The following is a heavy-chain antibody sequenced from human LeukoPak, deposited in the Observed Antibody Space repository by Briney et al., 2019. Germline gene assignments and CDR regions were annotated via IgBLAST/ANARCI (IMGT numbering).Heavy chain of an antibody. CDR3: ARGSILTRMRPLNY. CDR2: INRGGST. Sequence: SETLSLTCAVYGGSFSGYYWSWIRQPPGKGLEWIGEINRGGSTNYNPSLKSRVTISVDTSKNQFSLKLSSVTAADTAVYYCARGSILTRMRPLNYWGQGTLVSVSS. CDR1: GGSFSGYY. J-gene: IGHJ4*02. D-gene: IGHD3-9*01. V-gene: IGHV4-34*01.